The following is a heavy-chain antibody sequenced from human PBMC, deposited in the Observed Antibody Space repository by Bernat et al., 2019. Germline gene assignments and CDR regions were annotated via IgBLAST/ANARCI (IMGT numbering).Heavy chain of an antibody. V-gene: IGHV3-30*18. J-gene: IGHJ4*02. Sequence: QVQLVESGGGVVQPGRSLRLSCAASGFTFSSYGMHWVRQAPGKGLAWVAVISYDGSDKYYADSVKGRFTISRDNSKNTLYLQLNSLRAEDTAVYYCAKDWTMVRGVPTPPDDYWGQGTLVTVSS. CDR2: ISYDGSDK. D-gene: IGHD3-10*01. CDR1: GFTFSSYG. CDR3: AKDWTMVRGVPTPPDDY.